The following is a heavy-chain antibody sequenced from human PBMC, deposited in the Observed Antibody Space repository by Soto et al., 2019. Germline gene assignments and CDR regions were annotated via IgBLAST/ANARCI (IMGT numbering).Heavy chain of an antibody. CDR3: ASPAQGTVTTDKLYYYYGMDV. CDR1: GGTFSSYA. CDR2: TIPIFGTA. D-gene: IGHD4-17*01. V-gene: IGHV1-69*06. J-gene: IGHJ6*02. Sequence: GASVKVSCKASGGTFSSYAISWVRQAPGQGLEWMGGTIPIFGTANYAQKFQGRVTITADKSTSTAYMELSSLRSGDTAVYYCASPAQGTVTTDKLYYYYGMDVWGQGTTVTVSS.